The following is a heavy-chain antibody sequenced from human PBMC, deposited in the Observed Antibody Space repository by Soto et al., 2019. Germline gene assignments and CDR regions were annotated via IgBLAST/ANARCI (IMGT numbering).Heavy chain of an antibody. V-gene: IGHV3-33*01. D-gene: IGHD6-13*01. CDR2: IWYDGSNK. CDR3: ARVMAAAGLEYAFDM. J-gene: IGHJ3*02. CDR1: GFTFSSYG. Sequence: GGYLRLSCAASGFTFSSYGMHWVRQAPGKGLEWVAVIWYDGSNKYYADSVKGRFTISRDNSKNTLYLQMNSLRAEDTAVYYCARVMAAAGLEYAFDMCGQGTMVTVSS.